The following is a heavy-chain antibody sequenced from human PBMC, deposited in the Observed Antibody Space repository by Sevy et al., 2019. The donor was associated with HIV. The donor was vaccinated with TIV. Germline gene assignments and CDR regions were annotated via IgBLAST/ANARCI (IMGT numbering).Heavy chain of an antibody. J-gene: IGHJ4*02. CDR3: TTHAGIAAAGRVFDY. CDR1: GFTFSDHY. V-gene: IGHV3-72*01. CDR2: IRNEADSYTP. D-gene: IGHD6-13*01. Sequence: GGSLRLSCAASGFTFSDHYMEWVRQAPGKGLEWVGRIRNEADSYTPEYAASVKGRFTISRDDSENSLYLLMNSLKTEDTAVYYCTTHAGIAAAGRVFDYWGQGTLVTVSS.